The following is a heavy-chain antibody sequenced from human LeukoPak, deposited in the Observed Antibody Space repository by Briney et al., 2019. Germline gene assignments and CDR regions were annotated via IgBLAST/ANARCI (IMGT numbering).Heavy chain of an antibody. V-gene: IGHV4-31*03. D-gene: IGHD2-15*01. J-gene: IGHJ4*02. CDR1: GGSITSGNYY. CDR3: ASYCSGGSCYHSGLDY. Sequence: SQTLSLTCTVSGGSITSGNYYWSWIRQHPRKGLEWIGYIYYSGLTYYNPSLKSRVTISVDRSKNQFSLKLGSVTAADTAVYYCASYCSGGSCYHSGLDYWGQGTLVTVSS. CDR2: IYYSGLT.